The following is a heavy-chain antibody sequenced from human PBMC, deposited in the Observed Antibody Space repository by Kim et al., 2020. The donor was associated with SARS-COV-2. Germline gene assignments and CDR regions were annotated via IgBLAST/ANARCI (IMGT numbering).Heavy chain of an antibody. D-gene: IGHD3-9*01. V-gene: IGHV4-59*13. Sequence: SETLSLTCTVSGGSISSYYWSWIRQPPGKGLEWIGYIYYSGSTNYNPSLKSRVTISVDTSKNQFSLKLSSVTAADTAVYYCARDGTPPYYDILTGMEYYYYGMDVWGQGTTVTVSS. J-gene: IGHJ6*02. CDR2: IYYSGST. CDR1: GGSISSYY. CDR3: ARDGTPPYYDILTGMEYYYYGMDV.